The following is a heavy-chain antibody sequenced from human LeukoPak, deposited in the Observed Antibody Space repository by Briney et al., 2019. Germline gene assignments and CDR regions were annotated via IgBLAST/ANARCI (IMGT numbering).Heavy chain of an antibody. CDR3: ASDGGGLYCSSTSCYVGY. V-gene: IGHV1-2*02. J-gene: IGHJ4*02. CDR2: INPNSGGT. CDR1: GYTSTGYY. Sequence: ASVKVSCKASGYTSTGYYMHWVRQAPGQGLEWMGWINPNSGGTNYAQKFQGRVTMTRDTSISTAYMELSRLRSDDTAVYYCASDGGGLYCSSTSCYVGYWGQGTLVTVSS. D-gene: IGHD2-2*01.